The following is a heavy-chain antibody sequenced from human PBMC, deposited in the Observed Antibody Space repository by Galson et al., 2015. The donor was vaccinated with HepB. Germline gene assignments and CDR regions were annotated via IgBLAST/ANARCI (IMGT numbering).Heavy chain of an antibody. CDR1: GFTFSDYY. Sequence: SLRLSCAASGFTFSDYYMSWLRQAPGKGLEWVSYISSSSSYTNYADSVKGRFTISRDNAKNSLYLQMNSPRAEDTAVYYCARDGLDTASDEGMDVWGQGTTVTVSS. D-gene: IGHD5-18*01. V-gene: IGHV3-11*05. CDR3: ARDGLDTASDEGMDV. CDR2: ISSSSSYT. J-gene: IGHJ6*02.